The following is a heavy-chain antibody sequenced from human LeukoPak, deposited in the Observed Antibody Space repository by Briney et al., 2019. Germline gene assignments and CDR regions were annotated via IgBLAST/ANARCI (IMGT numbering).Heavy chain of an antibody. D-gene: IGHD6-13*01. Sequence: GGSLRLSCAASGFTFSSYSMNWVRQAPGKGLEWVSYISSSSSTIYYADSVKGRFTISRGNAKNSLYLQMNSLRAEDTAVYYCARCQVAAASHYYGMDVWGQGTTVTVSS. CDR1: GFTFSSYS. J-gene: IGHJ6*02. V-gene: IGHV3-48*01. CDR2: ISSSSSTI. CDR3: ARCQVAAASHYYGMDV.